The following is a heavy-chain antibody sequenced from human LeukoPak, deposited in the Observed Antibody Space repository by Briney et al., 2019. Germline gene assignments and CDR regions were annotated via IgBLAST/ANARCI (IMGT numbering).Heavy chain of an antibody. D-gene: IGHD3-22*01. J-gene: IGHJ4*02. CDR3: ARHRGYYYDSSGYITPFDY. V-gene: IGHV4-39*01. CDR1: GGSISNYY. Sequence: SETLSLTCTVSGGSISNYYWSWIRQPPGKGLEWIGSIYYSGSTYYKQSLKSRVTISVDTSKNQFSLKLSSVTAADTAVYYCARHRGYYYDSSGYITPFDYWGQGILVTVSS. CDR2: IYYSGST.